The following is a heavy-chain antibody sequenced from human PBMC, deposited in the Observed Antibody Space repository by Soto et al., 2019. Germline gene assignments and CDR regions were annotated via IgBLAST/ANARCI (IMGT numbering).Heavy chain of an antibody. Sequence: PSETLSLTCTVSGGSISSYYWSWIRQPPGKGLEWIGYIYYSGSTNYNPSLKSRVTISVDTSKNQFSLKLSSVTAADTAVYFCARVVRITIFGVVRDYYMDVWGKGTTVTVSS. V-gene: IGHV4-59*01. CDR2: IYYSGST. J-gene: IGHJ6*03. CDR3: ARVVRITIFGVVRDYYMDV. D-gene: IGHD3-3*01. CDR1: GGSISSYY.